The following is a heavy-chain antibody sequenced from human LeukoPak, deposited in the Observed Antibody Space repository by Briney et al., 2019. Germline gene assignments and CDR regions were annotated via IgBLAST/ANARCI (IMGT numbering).Heavy chain of an antibody. CDR2: INHSGST. D-gene: IGHD3-22*01. V-gene: IGHV4-34*01. Sequence: PSETLSLTCAVYGGSFSGYYWSWIRQPPGKGLEWIGEINHSGSTNYNPSLKSRVTISVDTSKNQFSLKLSSVTAADTAVYYCARHYYDSSGYYYGPWGQGTLVTVSS. J-gene: IGHJ5*02. CDR3: ARHYYDSSGYYYGP. CDR1: GGSFSGYY.